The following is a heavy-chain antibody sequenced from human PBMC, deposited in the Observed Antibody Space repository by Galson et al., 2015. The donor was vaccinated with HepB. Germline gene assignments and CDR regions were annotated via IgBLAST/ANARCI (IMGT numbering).Heavy chain of an antibody. CDR2: IWYDGSNK. V-gene: IGHV3-33*01. CDR1: GFTFSSYD. D-gene: IGHD2-2*01. Sequence: SCAASGFTFSSYDIHWVRQAPGKGLEWVAVIWYDGSNKYYADSVKGRFTISRDNSKNTLYLQMNSLRAEDTAVYYCARSTHCSSTSCYSLDDAFDIWGQGTMVTVSS. CDR3: ARSTHCSSTSCYSLDDAFDI. J-gene: IGHJ3*02.